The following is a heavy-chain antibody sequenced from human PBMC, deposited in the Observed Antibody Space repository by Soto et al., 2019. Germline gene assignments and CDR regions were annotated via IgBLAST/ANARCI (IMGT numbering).Heavy chain of an antibody. CDR1: GGSISSYY. D-gene: IGHD6-13*01. CDR3: ARDRGTYSSSWDYYYYGMDV. CDR2: IYYSGST. J-gene: IGHJ6*02. Sequence: SETLSLTCTVSGGSISSYYWSWIRQPPGKGLEWIGYIYYSGSTNHNPSLKSRVTISVDTSKNQFSLKLSSVTAADTAVYYCARDRGTYSSSWDYYYYGMDVWGQGTTVTVSS. V-gene: IGHV4-59*01.